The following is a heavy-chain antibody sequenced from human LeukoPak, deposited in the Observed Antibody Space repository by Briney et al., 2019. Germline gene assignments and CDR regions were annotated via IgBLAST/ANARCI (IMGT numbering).Heavy chain of an antibody. Sequence: PSETLSLTCTVSGYSISSGYYWGWIRQPPGKGLEWIGSIYHSGSTYYNPSLKSRVTISVDTSKNQFSLKLSSVTAADTAVYHCARVSSGWYRWFDPWGQGTLVTVSS. CDR3: ARVSSGWYRWFDP. J-gene: IGHJ5*02. CDR1: GYSISSGYY. V-gene: IGHV4-38-2*02. D-gene: IGHD6-19*01. CDR2: IYHSGST.